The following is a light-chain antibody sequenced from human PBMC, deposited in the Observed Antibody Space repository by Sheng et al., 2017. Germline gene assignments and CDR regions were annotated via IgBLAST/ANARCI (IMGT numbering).Light chain of an antibody. CDR2: AAS. CDR1: QDISSY. J-gene: IGKJ4*01. Sequence: IQLTQSPSSLSASVGDRVTITCRASQDISSYLAWYQQKPGKAPKLLIYAASTLQSGVPSRFSGSGSGTDFTLTISTLQPEDCAAYYCQQLDNYPLTFGGGPRWRSN. CDR3: QQLDNYPLT. V-gene: IGKV1-9*01.